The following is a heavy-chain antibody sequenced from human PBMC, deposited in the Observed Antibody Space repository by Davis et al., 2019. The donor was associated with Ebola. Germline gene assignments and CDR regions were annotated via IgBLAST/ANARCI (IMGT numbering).Heavy chain of an antibody. CDR3: ARRAARAYYYYGMDV. CDR1: GFTFSSYG. CDR2: ISYDGSNK. J-gene: IGHJ6*02. V-gene: IGHV3-30*03. D-gene: IGHD6-6*01. Sequence: GGSLRLSCAASGFTFSSYGMHWVRQAPGKGLEWVAVISYDGSNKYYADSVKGRFTIPRDNAKNSLYLQMNSLRAEDTAVYYCARRAARAYYYYGMDVWGQGTTVTVSS.